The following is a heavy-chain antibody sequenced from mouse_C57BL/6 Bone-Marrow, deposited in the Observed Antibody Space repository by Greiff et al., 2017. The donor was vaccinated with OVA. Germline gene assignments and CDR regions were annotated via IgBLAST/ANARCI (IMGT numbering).Heavy chain of an antibody. V-gene: IGHV1-80*01. CDR2: IYPGDGDT. CDR1: GYAFSSYW. CDR3: AREEWNYGYFDV. D-gene: IGHD1-3*01. J-gene: IGHJ1*03. Sequence: LQQSGASVKISCKASGYAFSSYWMNWVKQRPGKGLEWIGQIYPGDGDTNYNGKFKDKATLTADKSSSTAYMQLSSLTSEDSAVYFCAREEWNYGYFDVWGTGTTVTVSS.